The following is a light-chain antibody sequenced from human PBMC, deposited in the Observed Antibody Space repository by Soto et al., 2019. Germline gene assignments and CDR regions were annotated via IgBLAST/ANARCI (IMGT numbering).Light chain of an antibody. CDR1: QGISND. J-gene: IGKJ1*01. Sequence: DIRMTQSPSSLSASIGDRVTITCRASQGISNDLGWYQQKPGLAPKRLISAASTLQSGVPSRFRGSGSGTEFSLTISGLQTEDIATYFCQQSYSTPRTFGQGTKVEVK. CDR3: QQSYSTPRT. CDR2: AAS. V-gene: IGKV1-17*01.